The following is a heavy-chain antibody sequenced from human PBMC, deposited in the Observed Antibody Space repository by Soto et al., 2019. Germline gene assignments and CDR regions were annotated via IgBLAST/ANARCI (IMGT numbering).Heavy chain of an antibody. J-gene: IGHJ4*02. Sequence: GSLRLSCAASVFTCSSYAMNWVRQAPGKGLEWVALISYDGSNKYYADSVKGRFTISRDSSKNTLYLQMNSLRAADTAVYYCGRCSSTSCHLGSDYWGQGTLVTVSS. CDR1: VFTCSSYA. CDR3: GRCSSTSCHLGSDY. D-gene: IGHD2-2*01. V-gene: IGHV3-30-3*01. CDR2: ISYDGSNK.